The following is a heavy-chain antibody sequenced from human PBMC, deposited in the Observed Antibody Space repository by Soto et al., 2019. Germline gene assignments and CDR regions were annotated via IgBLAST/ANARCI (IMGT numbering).Heavy chain of an antibody. J-gene: IGHJ6*02. Sequence: GGSLRLSSPASGFTFATYAMSWFRQAPGKGLEWVSSISGSGGSTYFADSVMGRFTISRDNSKNTLFLQMNILRSQYKGVYYCAKEDYDFWSGYYRVRHYYGMDIWGQGTRVTVSS. V-gene: IGHV3-23*01. CDR2: ISGSGGST. D-gene: IGHD3-3*01. CDR3: AKEDYDFWSGYYRVRHYYGMDI. CDR1: GFTFATYA.